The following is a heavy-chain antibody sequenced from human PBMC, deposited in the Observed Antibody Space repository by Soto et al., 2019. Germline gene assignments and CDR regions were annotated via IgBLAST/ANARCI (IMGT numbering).Heavy chain of an antibody. D-gene: IGHD6-19*01. CDR2: ISWNSGSI. CDR3: AKDGQLEAVAGPVDFDY. J-gene: IGHJ4*02. Sequence: EVQLVESGGGLVQPGRSLRLSCAASGFTFDDYAMHWVRQAPGKGLEWVSGISWNSGSIGYADSVKGRFTISRDNAKNSLYLQMNSLRAEDTALYYCAKDGQLEAVAGPVDFDYWGQGTLVTVSS. V-gene: IGHV3-9*01. CDR1: GFTFDDYA.